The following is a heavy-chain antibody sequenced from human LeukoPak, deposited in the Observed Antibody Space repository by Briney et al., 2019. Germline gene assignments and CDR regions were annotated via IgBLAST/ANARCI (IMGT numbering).Heavy chain of an antibody. CDR3: ARDPKRFLEWLPLGFDP. CDR2: IYYSGST. CDR1: GGSISSGDYY. D-gene: IGHD3-3*01. V-gene: IGHV4-30-4*01. J-gene: IGHJ5*02. Sequence: SETLSLTCTVSGGSISSGDYYWSWIRQPPGKGLEWIGYIYYSGSTYYNPSLKSRVTISVDTSKNQFSLKLSSVTAADTAVYYCARDPKRFLEWLPLGFDPWGQGTLVTVSS.